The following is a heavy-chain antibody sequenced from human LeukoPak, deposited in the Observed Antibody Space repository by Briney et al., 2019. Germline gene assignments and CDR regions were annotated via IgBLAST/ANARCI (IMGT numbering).Heavy chain of an antibody. V-gene: IGHV1-2*02. Sequence: ASVKVSCKASGYTLTEYYIHWVRQAPGQGLEWMGFIIPDSGGTTYQQNFQGRVTMTRDTSISTFYMELSSLRPDDTAVYYCSTGDKYCTGANCGVFWGQGTLVTVSS. CDR3: STGDKYCTGANCGVF. J-gene: IGHJ4*02. D-gene: IGHD2-8*02. CDR1: GYTLTEYY. CDR2: IIPDSGGT.